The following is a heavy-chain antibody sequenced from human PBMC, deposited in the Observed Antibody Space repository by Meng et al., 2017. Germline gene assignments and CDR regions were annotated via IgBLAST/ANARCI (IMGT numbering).Heavy chain of an antibody. CDR2: IWYDGSNK. D-gene: IGHD2/OR15-2a*01. Sequence: HVQLGASGGGGVHPGRSLRLSCAASGFTFSSDGMPWVRQAPGKGLEWVAVIWYDGSNKYYADSVKDRFTISRDNSKNTLYLQMNSLRAEDTAVYYCARGLSTTYWYFDLWGRGTLVTVSS. CDR1: GFTFSSDG. J-gene: IGHJ2*01. V-gene: IGHV3-33*01. CDR3: ARGLSTTYWYFDL.